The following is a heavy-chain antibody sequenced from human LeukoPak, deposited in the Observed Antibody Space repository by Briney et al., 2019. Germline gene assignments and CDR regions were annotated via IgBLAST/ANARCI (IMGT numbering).Heavy chain of an antibody. Sequence: GESLKISCKGSGYSFTSYWIGWVRQMPGKGLEWMGIIYPGDSDTRYSPSFQGQVTISADKSISTAYPQWSSLKASDTAMYYCARQPIADFWSGYSENWFDPWGQGTLVTVSS. CDR1: GYSFTSYW. CDR3: ARQPIADFWSGYSENWFDP. J-gene: IGHJ5*02. CDR2: IYPGDSDT. V-gene: IGHV5-51*01. D-gene: IGHD3-3*01.